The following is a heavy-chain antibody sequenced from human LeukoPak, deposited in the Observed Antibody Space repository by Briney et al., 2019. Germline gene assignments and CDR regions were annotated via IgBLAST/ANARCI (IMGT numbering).Heavy chain of an antibody. CDR3: AKDERGDYRHSWFDD. V-gene: IGHV3-23*01. CDR2: ITSSRGDT. J-gene: IGHJ4*02. D-gene: IGHD4-17*01. Sequence: PGGSLRLSCVASGFTFSSYAMSWVRQAPGKGLEWVSYITSSRGDTYYADSVKGRFTISRDNSKNTLYLQMNSLRGEDTAVYYCAKDERGDYRHSWFDDWGQGTLLTVSS. CDR1: GFTFSSYA.